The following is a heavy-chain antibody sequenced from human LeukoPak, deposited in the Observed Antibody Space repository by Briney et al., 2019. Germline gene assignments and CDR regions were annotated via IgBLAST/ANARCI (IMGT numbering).Heavy chain of an antibody. CDR1: GYTFTGYY. CDR2: INPNSGGT. Sequence: GASVKVSCKASGYTFTGYYMHWVRQAPGQGLEWMGWINPNSGGTNYAQKFQGRVTMTRDTSISTAYMELSRLRSDDTAVYYCARAIWGLWFGESPTDYWGQGTLVTVSS. CDR3: ARAIWGLWFGESPTDY. J-gene: IGHJ4*02. D-gene: IGHD3-10*01. V-gene: IGHV1-2*02.